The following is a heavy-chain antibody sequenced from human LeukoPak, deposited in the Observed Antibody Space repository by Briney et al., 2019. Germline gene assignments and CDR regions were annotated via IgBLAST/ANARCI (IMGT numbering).Heavy chain of an antibody. CDR2: IYTSGSS. CDR3: AIYYGDCFDY. J-gene: IGHJ4*02. CDR1: GGSISSNY. Sequence: TSETLSLTCTVSGGSISSNYWNWIRQPPGRGLEWIGYIYTSGSSNYNPSLKSRVTISVDTSKNQFSLKLSSVTAADTAVYYCAIYYGDCFDYWGQGTLVTVSS. D-gene: IGHD3-3*01. V-gene: IGHV4-59*01.